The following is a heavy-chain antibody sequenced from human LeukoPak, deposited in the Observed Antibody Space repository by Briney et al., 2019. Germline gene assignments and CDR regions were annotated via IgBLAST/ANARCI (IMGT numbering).Heavy chain of an antibody. Sequence: GGSLRLSCAASGFTFSTYYMNWVRQAPGKGLEWVSFITGSSSYIYYTDSVEGRFTISRDNAKNSLFLQMNSLRDEDTAVYYCASGFSSSPYFDYWGQGTLVTVSS. CDR1: GFTFSTYY. J-gene: IGHJ4*02. CDR3: ASGFSSSPYFDY. D-gene: IGHD6-6*01. V-gene: IGHV3-21*01. CDR2: ITGSSSYI.